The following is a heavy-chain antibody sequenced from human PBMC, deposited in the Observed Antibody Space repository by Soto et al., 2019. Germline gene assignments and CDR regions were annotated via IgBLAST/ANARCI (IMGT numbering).Heavy chain of an antibody. CDR2: IRRSNGHT. Sequence: EVQLVESGGGLVKPGGSLRLSCATSGFRFTSYSMNWVRQAPGEGLEWVSAIRRSNGHTYFTESVKGRVTISRYIAKNSLYLQMIGLRAEDTAVYYCAGSTSLGGMDVWGQGTTVTVSS. CDR3: AGSTSLGGMDV. CDR1: GFRFTSYS. V-gene: IGHV3-21*01. J-gene: IGHJ6*02. D-gene: IGHD1-1*01.